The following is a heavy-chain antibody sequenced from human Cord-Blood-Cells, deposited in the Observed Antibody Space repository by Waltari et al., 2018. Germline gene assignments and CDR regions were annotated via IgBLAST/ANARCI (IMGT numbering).Heavy chain of an antibody. CDR1: GIALIPSAMC. CDR3: ARRRYSSGWYEFDY. CDR2: IDWDDDK. V-gene: IGHV2-70*01. D-gene: IGHD6-19*01. J-gene: IGHJ4*02. Sequence: QATLRTSCPALVRPPLPVTLTCTVSGIALIPSAMCARSFRQPPGKALEWLALIDWDDDKYYSTSLKTRLTISKDTSKNQVVLTMTNMDPVDTATYYCARRRYSSGWYEFDYWGQGTLVTVSS.